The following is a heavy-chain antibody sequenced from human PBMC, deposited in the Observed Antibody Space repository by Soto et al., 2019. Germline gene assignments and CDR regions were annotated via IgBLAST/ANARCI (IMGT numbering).Heavy chain of an antibody. CDR1: GFTFSSYS. Sequence: XESLRLSCAASGFTFSSYSMNWVRQAPGKGLEWVSYISSSSSTIYYADSVKGRFTISRDNAKNSLYLQMNSLRDEDTAVYYCARDTQLKEGMDVWGQGTTVTVSS. CDR2: ISSSSSTI. CDR3: ARDTQLKEGMDV. D-gene: IGHD2-2*01. J-gene: IGHJ6*02. V-gene: IGHV3-48*02.